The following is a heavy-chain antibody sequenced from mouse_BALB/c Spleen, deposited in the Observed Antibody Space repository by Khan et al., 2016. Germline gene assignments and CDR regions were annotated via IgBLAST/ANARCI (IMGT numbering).Heavy chain of an antibody. CDR1: GFTFSSFG. J-gene: IGHJ4*01. CDR2: ISGGSFTI. V-gene: IGHV5-17*02. CDR3: AREVSYGSSSNYALDY. Sequence: EVELVESGGGLVQPGGSRKLSCAASGFTFSSFGMHWVRQAPEKGLEWVAYISGGSFTIYYADTVKGRFTISRDNPKNTLFLQMTSLRSEDTAMYYCAREVSYGSSSNYALDYWGQGTSVTVSS. D-gene: IGHD1-1*01.